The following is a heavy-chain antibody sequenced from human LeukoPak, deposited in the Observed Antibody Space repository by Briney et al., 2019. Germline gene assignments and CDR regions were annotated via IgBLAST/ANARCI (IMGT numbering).Heavy chain of an antibody. CDR3: ARDGSLDY. D-gene: IGHD1-26*01. CDR2: INPNSGDT. CDR1: GYTFINYY. J-gene: IGHJ4*02. Sequence: ASVKVSCKASGYTFINYYIHWLRQAPGQGLEWMGWINPNSGDTNSAQKFQGRVTLTSDTSISTVYMELSSLTSDDTGNYFYARDGSLDYWGQGTLVTVSS. V-gene: IGHV1-2*02.